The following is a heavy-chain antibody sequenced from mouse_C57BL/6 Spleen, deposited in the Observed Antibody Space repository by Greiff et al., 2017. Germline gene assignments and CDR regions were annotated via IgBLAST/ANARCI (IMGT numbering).Heavy chain of an antibody. CDR1: GYAFSSSW. Sequence: QVQLQQSGPELVKPGASVKISCKASGYAFSSSWMNWVKQRPGKGLEWIGRIYPGDGDTNYNGKFKGKATLTADKSSSTAYMQLSSLTSEDSAVCFCAHYSPYAMDYWGQGTSVTVSS. CDR3: AHYSPYAMDY. D-gene: IGHD1-1*02. J-gene: IGHJ4*01. V-gene: IGHV1-82*01. CDR2: IYPGDGDT.